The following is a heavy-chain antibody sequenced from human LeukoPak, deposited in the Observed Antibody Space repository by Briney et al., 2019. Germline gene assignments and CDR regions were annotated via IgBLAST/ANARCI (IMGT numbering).Heavy chain of an antibody. Sequence: SETLSLTCAVYGGSSSGYYWSWIPQPPGKGLEWIGEINHSGSTNYNPSLKSRVTISVDTSKNQFSLKLSSVTAADTAVYYCARVPYYGSGSPLNGFDPWGQGTLVTVSS. CDR1: GGSSSGYY. CDR3: ARVPYYGSGSPLNGFDP. V-gene: IGHV4-34*01. J-gene: IGHJ5*02. CDR2: INHSGST. D-gene: IGHD3-10*01.